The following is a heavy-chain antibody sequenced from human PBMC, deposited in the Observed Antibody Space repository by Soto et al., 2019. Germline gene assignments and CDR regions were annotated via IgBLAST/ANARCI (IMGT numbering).Heavy chain of an antibody. Sequence: SVKVSCKASGGTFSSDAISWVRQAPGQGLEWMGGIIPIFGTANYAQKFQGRVTITADESTSTAYMELSSLRSEDTAVYYCAREVVPAASYYYYGMDVWGQGTTVTVSS. V-gene: IGHV1-69*13. D-gene: IGHD2-2*01. J-gene: IGHJ6*02. CDR2: IIPIFGTA. CDR1: GGTFSSDA. CDR3: AREVVPAASYYYYGMDV.